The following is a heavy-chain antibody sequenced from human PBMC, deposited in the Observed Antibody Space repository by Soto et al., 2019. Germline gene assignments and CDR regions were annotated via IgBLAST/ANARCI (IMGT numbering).Heavy chain of an antibody. D-gene: IGHD3-10*01. CDR3: ARTYGSGSYYY. CDR2: IYYSGST. Sequence: LPETLSLTCTVSGGSISSSSYYWGWIRQPPGKGLEWIGSIYYSGSTYYNPSLKSRVTISVDTSKNQFSLKLSSVTAADTAVYYCARTYGSGSYYYWGQGTLVTVSS. CDR1: GGSISSSSYY. J-gene: IGHJ4*02. V-gene: IGHV4-39*01.